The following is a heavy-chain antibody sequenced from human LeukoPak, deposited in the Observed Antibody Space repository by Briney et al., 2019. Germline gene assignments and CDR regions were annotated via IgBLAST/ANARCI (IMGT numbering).Heavy chain of an antibody. D-gene: IGHD3-10*01. J-gene: IGHJ6*03. Sequence: SETLSLTCTVSGGSISSGSYYWSWIRQPAGKGLEWIGRIYTSGSTNYNPSLKSRVTISVDTSKNQFSLKLSSVTAADTAVYYCARELWFGRTYYMDVWGKGTTVTISS. V-gene: IGHV4-61*02. CDR1: GGSISSGSYY. CDR2: IYTSGST. CDR3: ARELWFGRTYYMDV.